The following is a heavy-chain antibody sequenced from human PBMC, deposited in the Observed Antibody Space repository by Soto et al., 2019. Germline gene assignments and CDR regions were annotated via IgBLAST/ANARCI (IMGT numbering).Heavy chain of an antibody. J-gene: IGHJ4*02. CDR1: GFILNRYA. CDR2: ISKDGSVQ. Sequence: QVQLVESGGRVVQPGRSLRLSCAASGFILNRYAIHWVRQTPGKGLEWVAVISKDGSVQYYADSVRGRFIISRDKSKDTVYLEINSLRAEDTAVFYCARSRSGAVPDSFGYWGQGTLVTVSS. CDR3: ARSRSGAVPDSFGY. V-gene: IGHV3-30-3*01. D-gene: IGHD3-3*01.